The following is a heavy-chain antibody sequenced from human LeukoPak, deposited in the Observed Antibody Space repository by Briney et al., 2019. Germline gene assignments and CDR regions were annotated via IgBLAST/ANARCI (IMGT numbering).Heavy chain of an antibody. D-gene: IGHD3-10*01. CDR1: GGSTSSSSYY. J-gene: IGHJ3*02. Sequence: SETLSLTCTVSGGSTSSSSYYWGWIRQPPGKGLEWLGSIFYSGSTYYNPSLKSRVTISVDTSKNQFSLKLSSVTAADTAVYYCARDFLGPITMVRGVIITSAFDIWGQGTMVTVSS. V-gene: IGHV4-39*07. CDR2: IFYSGST. CDR3: ARDFLGPITMVRGVIITSAFDI.